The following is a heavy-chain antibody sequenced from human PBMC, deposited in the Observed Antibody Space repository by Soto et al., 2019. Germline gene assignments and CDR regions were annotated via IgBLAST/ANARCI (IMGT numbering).Heavy chain of an antibody. CDR2: IYYSGST. CDR1: GGSISSYY. D-gene: IGHD3-3*01. J-gene: IGHJ5*02. CDR3: ARVNDFWTGYYSTKWFDP. V-gene: IGHV4-59*01. Sequence: PSETLSLTCTVSGGSISSYYWTWLRQPPGKGLEWIGYIYYSGSTNHNPSLKSRVTISVDTSKNQFSLKLSSVTAADTAVYYCARVNDFWTGYYSTKWFDPWGQGTLVTVSS.